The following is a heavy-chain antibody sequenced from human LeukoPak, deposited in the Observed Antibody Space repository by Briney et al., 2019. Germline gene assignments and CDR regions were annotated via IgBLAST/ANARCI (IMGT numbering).Heavy chain of an antibody. V-gene: IGHV3-23*01. CDR3: VKAGYFGPTNCLFDY. CDR1: GFIFSNSA. D-gene: IGHD3-9*01. CDR2: ISTSGGDT. Sequence: GGSLRLSCAASGFIFSNSAFSWVRQAPGKGLEWVSAISTSGGDTYYADSVKGRFTISRDTSKNTLYLQMNSLRAEDTAVYYCVKAGYFGPTNCLFDYWGQGTLVTVSS. J-gene: IGHJ4*02.